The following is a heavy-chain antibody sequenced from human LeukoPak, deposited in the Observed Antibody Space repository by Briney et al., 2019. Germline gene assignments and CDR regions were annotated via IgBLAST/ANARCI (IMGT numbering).Heavy chain of an antibody. CDR1: GYTFTGYY. J-gene: IGHJ3*02. CDR3: ARDRDWGSGAFDI. V-gene: IGHV1-2*02. CDR2: INPNSGGT. D-gene: IGHD3-16*01. Sequence: GASVKVSCKASGYTFTGYYMHWVRQAPGQGLEWMGWINPNSGGTNYAQKFQGRVTMTRDTSISTAYMELSRLRSDDTAVYYCARDRDWGSGAFDIWGQGTMVTVSS.